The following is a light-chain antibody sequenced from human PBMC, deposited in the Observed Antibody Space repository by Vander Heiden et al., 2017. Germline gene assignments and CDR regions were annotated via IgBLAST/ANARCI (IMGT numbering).Light chain of an antibody. Sequence: QSVLTQPPSASGTPGQRVPLSCSGSSSNIGSYTVNWYQQLPGTAPILLIYSNNQRPSGVPDRFSGSKSGTSASLAISGLQSEDEADYYCAAWDDSLNVSFGGGTKLTVL. CDR3: AAWDDSLNVS. CDR1: SSNIGSYT. CDR2: SNN. V-gene: IGLV1-44*01. J-gene: IGLJ2*01.